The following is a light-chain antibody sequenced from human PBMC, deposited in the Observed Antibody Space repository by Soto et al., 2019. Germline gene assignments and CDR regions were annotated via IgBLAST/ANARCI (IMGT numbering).Light chain of an antibody. CDR1: HSVLSSSDNQNY. V-gene: IGKV4-1*01. J-gene: IGKJ5*01. Sequence: DFVMTQSPDSLAVSLGEMATINCKSSHSVLSSSDNQNYLPWFQQKPGQPPKLIMYWASTRKSGVPDRFSGGGSGTDFTLTISSLQAEDVAVYYCQQYHSDPITFGQGTRLEI. CDR3: QQYHSDPIT. CDR2: WAS.